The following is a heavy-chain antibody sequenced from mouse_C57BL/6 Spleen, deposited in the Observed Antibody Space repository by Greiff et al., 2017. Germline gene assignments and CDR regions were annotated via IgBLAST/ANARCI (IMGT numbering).Heavy chain of an antibody. V-gene: IGHV1-53*01. CDR2: INPSNGGT. CDR3: ASEEEEGYFDV. Sequence: VQLQQPGAELVKPGASVKLSCKASGYTFTSYWMHWVKQRPGQGLEWIGNINPSNGGTNYNEKFKSKATLTVDKSSSTAYMQLSSLTSEDSAVXYCASEEEEGYFDVGGTGTTVTVSS. J-gene: IGHJ1*03. CDR1: GYTFTSYW.